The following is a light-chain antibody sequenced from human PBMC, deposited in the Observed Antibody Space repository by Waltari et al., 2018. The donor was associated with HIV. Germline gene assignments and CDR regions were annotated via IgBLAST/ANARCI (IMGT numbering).Light chain of an antibody. Sequence: QSALTQPASVSGSLGQSVTISCTGANSDIGGYNYVSWYQQHPGKAPKLIIHAVSNRPSGVCDRFAGSKSGSTASLTISGLQAEDESDYYCSSFITTTTHVVFGGGTRLTVL. J-gene: IGLJ2*01. CDR3: SSFITTTTHVV. CDR2: AVS. V-gene: IGLV2-14*01. CDR1: NSDIGGYNY.